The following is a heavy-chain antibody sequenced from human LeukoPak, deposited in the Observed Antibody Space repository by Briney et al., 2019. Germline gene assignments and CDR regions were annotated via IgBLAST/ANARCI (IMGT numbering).Heavy chain of an antibody. J-gene: IGHJ5*02. D-gene: IGHD4-17*01. V-gene: IGHV4-38-2*02. CDR3: AREIVTTYNWFDH. Sequence: PSETLSLTCTVSGYSISSGYYWGWIRQPPGKGLEWIGSIYHSGSTYYNPSLKSRVTISVDTSKNQFSLKLSSVTAADTAVYYCAREIVTTYNWFDHWGQGTLVTVSS. CDR2: IYHSGST. CDR1: GYSISSGYY.